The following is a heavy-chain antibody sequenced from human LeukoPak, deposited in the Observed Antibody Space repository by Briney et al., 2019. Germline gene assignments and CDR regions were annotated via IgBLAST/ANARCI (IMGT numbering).Heavy chain of an antibody. D-gene: IGHD2-2*02. Sequence: GGSLRLSCAASGFTFSSYWMHWVRQAPGKGLVWVSRINSDGSSTSYADSVKGRFTISRDNAKNTLYLQMNSLKTEDTAVYYCAASTPVAVYHYWGQGTLVTVSS. CDR1: GFTFSSYW. J-gene: IGHJ4*02. CDR3: AASTPVAVYHY. V-gene: IGHV3-74*01. CDR2: INSDGSST.